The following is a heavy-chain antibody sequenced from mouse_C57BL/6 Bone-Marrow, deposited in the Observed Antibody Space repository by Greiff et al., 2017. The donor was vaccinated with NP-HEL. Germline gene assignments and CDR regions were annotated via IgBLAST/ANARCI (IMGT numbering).Heavy chain of an antibody. CDR1: GFTFSSYG. J-gene: IGHJ3*01. V-gene: IGHV5-6*02. CDR2: ISSGGSYT. D-gene: IGHD4-1*01. CDR3: ARRLGAWFAY. Sequence: EVNVVESGGDLVKPGGSLKLSCAASGFTFSSYGMSWVRQTPDKRLEWVATISSGGSYTYYPDSVKGRFTISRDNAKNTLYLQMSSLKSEDTAMYYCARRLGAWFAYWGQGTLVTVSA.